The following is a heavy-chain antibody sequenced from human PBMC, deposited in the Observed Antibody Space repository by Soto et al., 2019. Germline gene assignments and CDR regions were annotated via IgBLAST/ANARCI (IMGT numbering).Heavy chain of an antibody. Sequence: ASGKVSCKASGYTFIGYYMHRVRQAPGQGLEWMGWINPNSGGTNYAQKFQGRVTMTRDTSISTAYMELSNLRSDDTALYYCAKGLRYFYYGMDVWGQGTTVTVSS. CDR2: INPNSGGT. J-gene: IGHJ6*02. CDR3: AKGLRYFYYGMDV. D-gene: IGHD2-15*01. V-gene: IGHV1-2*02. CDR1: GYTFIGYY.